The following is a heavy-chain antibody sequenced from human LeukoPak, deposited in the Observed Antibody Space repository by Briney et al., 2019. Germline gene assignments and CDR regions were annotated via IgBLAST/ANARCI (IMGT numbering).Heavy chain of an antibody. CDR3: AVLAMTSGDDE. J-gene: IGHJ4*02. V-gene: IGHV3-30*02. Sequence: GGSLRLSCAASGFTFSNYGVHWFRQAPGKGLEWVAFIRSDGFDKYYADSVKGRFTISRDNSKNTLYLQMNSLRAEDTATYYCAVLAMTSGDDEWSQGSLVTVSS. D-gene: IGHD3-10*01. CDR1: GFTFSNYG. CDR2: IRSDGFDK.